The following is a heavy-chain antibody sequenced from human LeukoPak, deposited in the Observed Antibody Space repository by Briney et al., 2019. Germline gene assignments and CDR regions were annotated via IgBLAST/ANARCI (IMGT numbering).Heavy chain of an antibody. J-gene: IGHJ4*02. Sequence: SGTLSLTCAVSGGSIKSHFWSWVRQPPGKRLEWIGYIFHSGSTNYNPSLKSRVTISVDTSKNQFSLRLTSVTAADTAVYYCVRTNPWDLTYYFDYWGQGTLVTVSS. CDR3: VRTNPWDLTYYFDY. CDR2: IFHSGST. D-gene: IGHD1-14*01. CDR1: GGSIKSHF. V-gene: IGHV4-59*11.